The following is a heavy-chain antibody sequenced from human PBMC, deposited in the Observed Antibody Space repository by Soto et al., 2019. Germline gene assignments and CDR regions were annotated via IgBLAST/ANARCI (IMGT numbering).Heavy chain of an antibody. CDR3: ARPLRGDY. CDR1: GASFTNYY. CDR2: IYYNGNT. Sequence: SETLSLTCTVSGASFTNYYWTWIRQPPGKGLEWIGYIYYNGNTNYNPSLKSRVTMSVDTSKNQFSLKLTSVTAADTAVYYCARPLRGDYCGKRTLVTVSS. V-gene: IGHV4-59*01. J-gene: IGHJ4*02.